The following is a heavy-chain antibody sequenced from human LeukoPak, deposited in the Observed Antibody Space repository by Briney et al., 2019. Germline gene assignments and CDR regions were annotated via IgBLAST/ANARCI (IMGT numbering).Heavy chain of an antibody. V-gene: IGHV4-31*03. Sequence: SQTLSLTCTVSGGSISSGGYYWSWIRQHPGKGLEWIGYIYYSGSTYYNPSLKSRVTISVDTSKNQSSLKLSSVTAADTAVYYCARSHYGDYLYWYFDLWGRGTLVTVSS. CDR1: GGSISSGGYY. J-gene: IGHJ2*01. D-gene: IGHD4-17*01. CDR3: ARSHYGDYLYWYFDL. CDR2: IYYSGST.